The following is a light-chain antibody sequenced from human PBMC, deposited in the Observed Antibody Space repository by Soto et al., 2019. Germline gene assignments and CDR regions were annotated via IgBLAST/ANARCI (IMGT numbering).Light chain of an antibody. CDR2: DVP. J-gene: IGLJ1*01. Sequence: QSALTQPASVSGSPGQAITISCSGTSSDVGAFNYVSWYQQHPGKAPKLMIYDVPNRPSGVSNRFSGSKSGNTASLTISGLRAEDEADYYCNSYTSNNTYVFXTGTKVTVL. CDR3: NSYTSNNTYV. CDR1: SSDVGAFNY. V-gene: IGLV2-14*03.